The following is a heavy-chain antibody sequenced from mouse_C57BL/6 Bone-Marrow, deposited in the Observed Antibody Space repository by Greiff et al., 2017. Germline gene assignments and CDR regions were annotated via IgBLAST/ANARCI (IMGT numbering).Heavy chain of an antibody. CDR2: INPYNGGT. CDR1: GYTFTDYY. Sequence: VQLQQSGPVLVKPGASVKMSCKASGYTFTDYYMNWVKQSHGKSLERIGVINPYNGGTSYNQKFKGKATLTVDKSSSTAYMELNSLTSEDSAVYYCARSYGSSYVLYFDVWGTGTTVTVSS. V-gene: IGHV1-19*01. J-gene: IGHJ1*03. D-gene: IGHD1-1*01. CDR3: ARSYGSSYVLYFDV.